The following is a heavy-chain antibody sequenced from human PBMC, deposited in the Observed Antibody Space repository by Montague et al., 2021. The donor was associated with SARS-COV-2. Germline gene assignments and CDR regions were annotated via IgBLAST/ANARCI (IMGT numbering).Heavy chain of an antibody. J-gene: IGHJ4*02. CDR2: ISDSGST. D-gene: IGHD2-15*01. CDR3: ARHYSATLPAVY. Sequence: SETLSLTCTVSGGSISSFYWSWFRQPPGKGLEWIGYISDSGSTNYNPSLTSRVTMSVDTSKNQFSLKVESMTAADTAVYYCARHYSATLPAVYWGQGTLVTVSS. CDR1: GGSISSFY. V-gene: IGHV4-59*08.